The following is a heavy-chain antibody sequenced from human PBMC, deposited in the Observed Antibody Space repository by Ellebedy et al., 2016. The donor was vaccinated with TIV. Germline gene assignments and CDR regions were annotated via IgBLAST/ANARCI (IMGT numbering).Heavy chain of an antibody. J-gene: IGHJ6*02. Sequence: GESLKISCAASGFNFRSYWMTWVRQAPGKGLEWVANILEDGNEKYYVDSVKGRFTISRDNAKTSLYLQMNSLRAEDTAVYYCARAGGGGYDSAGSYYYNGMDVWGQGTTVTVSS. CDR1: GFNFRSYW. V-gene: IGHV3-7*01. D-gene: IGHD5-12*01. CDR2: ILEDGNEK. CDR3: ARAGGGGYDSAGSYYYNGMDV.